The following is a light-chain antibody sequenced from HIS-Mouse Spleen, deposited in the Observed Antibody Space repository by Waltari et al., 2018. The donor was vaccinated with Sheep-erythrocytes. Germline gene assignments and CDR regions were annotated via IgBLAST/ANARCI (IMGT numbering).Light chain of an antibody. Sequence: QSALTQPASVSGSPGQSITISCTGTSSDVGSYNLVSWYQQHPGKAPKHMIYEGSKLHSGVSKRFYGSKSGNTASLTISGLQAEDESDYYCCSYAGSSTPWVFGGGTKLTVL. V-gene: IGLV2-23*01. CDR2: EGS. CDR1: SSDVGSYNL. CDR3: CSYAGSSTPWV. J-gene: IGLJ3*02.